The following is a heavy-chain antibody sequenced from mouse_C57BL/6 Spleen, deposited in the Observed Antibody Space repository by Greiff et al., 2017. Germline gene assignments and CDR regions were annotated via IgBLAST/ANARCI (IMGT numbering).Heavy chain of an antibody. Sequence: EVQLQQSGAELVRPGASVTLSCKASGYTFTDYEMHWVKQRPEQGLEWIGRIDPANGNTKYAPKFQGKATITADTSSNTAYLQLSSLTSEDTAIYYCALYDYDDYFDYWGQGTTLTVSS. CDR3: ALYDYDDYFDY. D-gene: IGHD2-4*01. CDR2: IDPANGNT. V-gene: IGHV14-3*01. J-gene: IGHJ2*01. CDR1: GYTFTDYE.